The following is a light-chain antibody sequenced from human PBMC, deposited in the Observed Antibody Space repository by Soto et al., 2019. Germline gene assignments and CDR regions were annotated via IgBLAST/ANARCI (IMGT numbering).Light chain of an antibody. CDR2: EVS. J-gene: IGLJ1*01. CDR1: SSDVGNYNY. V-gene: IGLV2-14*01. CDR3: SSYTGSNTAYV. Sequence: QSALTQPASVSGSPGQSITVSCTGTSSDVGNYNYVSWYQHHPGKAPKLMIYEVSNRPSGVSNRFSGSKSDNTASLTISGLQAEDEADYYCSSYTGSNTAYVFGTGTKLTVL.